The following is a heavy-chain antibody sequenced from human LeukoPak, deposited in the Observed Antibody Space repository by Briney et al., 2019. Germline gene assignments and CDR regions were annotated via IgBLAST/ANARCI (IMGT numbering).Heavy chain of an antibody. Sequence: SVKVSCKACGGTFSSYAISWVRQAGGQGLEWMGGIIPIFGTANYAQKFQGRVTITTDESTSTAYMELSSLRSEDTAVYYCASRVIGTWSGFDYWGQGTLVTVSS. V-gene: IGHV1-69*05. CDR3: ASRVIGTWSGFDY. J-gene: IGHJ4*02. D-gene: IGHD1-7*01. CDR2: IIPIFGTA. CDR1: GGTFSSYA.